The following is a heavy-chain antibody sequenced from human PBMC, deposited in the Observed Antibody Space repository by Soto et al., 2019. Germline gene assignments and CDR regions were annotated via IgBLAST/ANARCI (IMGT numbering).Heavy chain of an antibody. J-gene: IGHJ4*02. CDR1: GGSIIGFF. CDR3: AREEKVGYFDY. CDR2: IYSSGNT. Sequence: PSETLSLTCTVSGGSIIGFFWSWVRQPAGKGLEWIGRIYSSGNTNYNPSLKSRVTMSLDTSENLLSLKLTSVTAADTAVYFCAREEKVGYFDYWGQGALVTVSS. V-gene: IGHV4-4*07.